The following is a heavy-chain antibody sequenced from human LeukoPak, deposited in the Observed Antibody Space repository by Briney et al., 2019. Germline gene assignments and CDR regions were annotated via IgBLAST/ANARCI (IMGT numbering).Heavy chain of an antibody. D-gene: IGHD3-10*01. Sequence: GGSLRLSCAASGFTFSSYSMNWVRQAPGKGLEWVSSISSSSSYIYYADSVKGRFTISRDNAKNSLYLEMNSLRAEGTAVYYCARDQGRGIWFGELIDAFDIWGQGTMVSVSS. CDR1: GFTFSSYS. V-gene: IGHV3-21*01. CDR3: ARDQGRGIWFGELIDAFDI. J-gene: IGHJ3*02. CDR2: ISSSSSYI.